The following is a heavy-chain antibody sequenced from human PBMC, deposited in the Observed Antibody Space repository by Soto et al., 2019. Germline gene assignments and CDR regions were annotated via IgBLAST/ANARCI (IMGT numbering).Heavy chain of an antibody. CDR3: ARATERITIFGVVIGTSGFDP. V-gene: IGHV4-30-4*01. CDR1: GGSISSGDYY. D-gene: IGHD3-3*01. CDR2: IYYSGST. Sequence: SETLSLTCTVSGGSISSGDYYWSWIRQPQGKGLEWIGYIYYSGSTYYNPSLKSRVTISVDTSKNQFSLKLSSVTAADTAVYYCARATERITIFGVVIGTSGFDPWGQGTLVTVSS. J-gene: IGHJ5*02.